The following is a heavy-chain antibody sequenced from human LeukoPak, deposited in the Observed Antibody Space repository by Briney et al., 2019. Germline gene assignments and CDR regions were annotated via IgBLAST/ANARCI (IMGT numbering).Heavy chain of an antibody. CDR2: ISGSGGST. V-gene: IGHV3-23*01. CDR1: GFTFSSYA. D-gene: IGHD1-1*01. CDR3: AKDLSREDSWNDGYFDY. Sequence: PGGSLRLSCAASGFTFSSYAMSWVRQAPGKGLEWVSAISGSGGSTYYADSGKGRFTISRDNSKNTLYLQMNSLRAEDTAVYYCAKDLSREDSWNDGYFDYWGQGTLVTVSS. J-gene: IGHJ4*02.